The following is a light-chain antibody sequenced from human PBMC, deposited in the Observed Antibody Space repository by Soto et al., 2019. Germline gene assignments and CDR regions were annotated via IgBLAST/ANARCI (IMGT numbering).Light chain of an antibody. Sequence: DIQMTQSPSSLSASVGDRVTITCRTSQPISDYLNWYQQKPGKAPTLLIYTTSNLQSGVPSRFSGSGSATHFTLTISSLQPEDFATYYCQQHYNTPRTLGQGTKVEI. CDR3: QQHYNTPRT. CDR1: QPISDY. V-gene: IGKV1-39*01. J-gene: IGKJ1*01. CDR2: TTS.